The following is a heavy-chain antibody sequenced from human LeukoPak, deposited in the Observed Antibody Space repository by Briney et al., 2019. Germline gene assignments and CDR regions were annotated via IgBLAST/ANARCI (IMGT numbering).Heavy chain of an antibody. J-gene: IGHJ4*02. V-gene: IGHV3-11*04. CDR3: AREDENYSGSYYDY. D-gene: IGHD1-26*01. CDR2: ISSSGSTI. Sequence: GGSLRLSCAASGFTFSDYYMSWIRQAPGKGLEWVSYISSSGSTIYYADSVKGRFTISRDNAKNSLYLQTNSLRAEDTDVYYCAREDENYSGSYYDYWGQGTLVTVSS. CDR1: GFTFSDYY.